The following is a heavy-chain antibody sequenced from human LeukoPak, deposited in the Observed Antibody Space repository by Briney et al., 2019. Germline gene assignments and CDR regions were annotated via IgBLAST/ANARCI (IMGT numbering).Heavy chain of an antibody. CDR3: ARGGRSGSYAGDFDD. V-gene: IGHV4-34*01. Sequence: SETLSLTCAVYGGSFSGYYWSWIRQPPGKGLEWIGEINHGGSTNYKPSLKSGVTISEDTSKLQFTLKLSSVTAADSAVYYCARGGRSGSYAGDFDDWGQGTLVTVSS. D-gene: IGHD1-26*01. CDR1: GGSFSGYY. J-gene: IGHJ4*02. CDR2: INHGGST.